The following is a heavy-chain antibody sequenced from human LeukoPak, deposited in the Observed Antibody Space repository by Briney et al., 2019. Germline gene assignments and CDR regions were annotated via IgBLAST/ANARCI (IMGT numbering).Heavy chain of an antibody. CDR3: AREGALAGILDF. J-gene: IGHJ4*02. Sequence: GGSLRLSCAASGFTFSDALMSWVRQAPGKGLEWVGRIRSKTDCGTTDYAARVKGRFIVSRDDSKNTLYLQMNSLKTEDTAVYYCAREGALAGILDFWGQGALVTVSS. V-gene: IGHV3-15*01. CDR2: IRSKTDCGTT. CDR1: GFTFSDAL. D-gene: IGHD6-19*01.